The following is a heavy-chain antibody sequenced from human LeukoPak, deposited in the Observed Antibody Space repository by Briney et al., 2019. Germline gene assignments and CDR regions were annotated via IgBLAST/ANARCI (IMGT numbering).Heavy chain of an antibody. CDR2: ISGSGGST. Sequence: GGSLRLSCAASGFTFSSYAMSWVRQAPGKGLEWVSAISGSGGSTYYADSVKGRFTISRDNSKNTLYLQMNSLRAEDTAVYYRAKDYFGSGWPYFDYWGQGTLVTVSS. CDR1: GFTFSSYA. CDR3: AKDYFGSGWPYFDY. V-gene: IGHV3-23*01. D-gene: IGHD6-19*01. J-gene: IGHJ4*02.